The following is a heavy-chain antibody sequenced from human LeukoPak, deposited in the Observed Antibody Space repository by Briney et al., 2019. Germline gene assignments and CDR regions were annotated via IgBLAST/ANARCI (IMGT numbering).Heavy chain of an antibody. V-gene: IGHV3-48*03. D-gene: IGHD3-10*01. CDR2: MGSSGSTK. J-gene: IGHJ4*02. CDR1: GFTFSSYE. Sequence: GGSLRLSCAASGFTFSSYEMNWVRQAPGKGLEWVSYMGSSGSTKNYADSVKGRFTISRDNSKKTLDLQMNSLRVEDTAVYYCVRERYHGSGAPKYDFWGQGTLVTVFS. CDR3: VRERYHGSGAPKYDF.